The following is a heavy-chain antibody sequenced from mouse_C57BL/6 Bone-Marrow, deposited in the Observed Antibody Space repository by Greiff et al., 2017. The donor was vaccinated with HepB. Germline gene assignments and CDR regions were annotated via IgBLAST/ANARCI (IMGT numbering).Heavy chain of an antibody. CDR1: GYTFTSYW. D-gene: IGHD2-3*01. J-gene: IGHJ4*01. CDR2: IHPSDSDT. V-gene: IGHV1-74*01. CDR3: AISGGYYVHYYAMDY. Sequence: VQLQQPGAELVKPGASVKVSCKASGYTFTSYWMHWVKQRPGQGLEWIGRIHPSDSDTNYNQKFKGKATLTVDKSSSTAYMQRSSLTSEDSAVYYCAISGGYYVHYYAMDYWGQGTSGTVSS.